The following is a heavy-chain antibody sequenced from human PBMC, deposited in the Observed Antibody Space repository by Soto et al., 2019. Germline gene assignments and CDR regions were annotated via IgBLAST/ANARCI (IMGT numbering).Heavy chain of an antibody. CDR3: ARELRFSSSSGPAYYFDL. Sequence: PSEALGVTCIFSGGSISIYYLCWIRQPPGNGLDWIEQIVYDGDTNYNASLKSRVTISVDRTTSQFSLELRYVTDADTAVYYCARELRFSSSSGPAYYFDLWGQGTLVTVSS. D-gene: IGHD6-6*01. CDR2: IVYDGDT. CDR1: GGSISIYY. V-gene: IGHV4-59*01. J-gene: IGHJ4*02.